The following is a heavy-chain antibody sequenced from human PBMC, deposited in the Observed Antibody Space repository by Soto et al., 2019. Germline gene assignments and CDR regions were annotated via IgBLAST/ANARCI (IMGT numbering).Heavy chain of an antibody. J-gene: IGHJ6*02. CDR3: ARVPGTIFGVVKYGMDV. Sequence: GGSLRLSCAASGFTFSSYAMHWVRQAPGKGLEWVAVISYDGSNKYYADSVKGRFTISRDNSKNTLYLQMNSLRAEDTAVDYCARVPGTIFGVVKYGMDVWGQGTTVTVSS. V-gene: IGHV3-30-3*01. D-gene: IGHD3-3*01. CDR2: ISYDGSNK. CDR1: GFTFSSYA.